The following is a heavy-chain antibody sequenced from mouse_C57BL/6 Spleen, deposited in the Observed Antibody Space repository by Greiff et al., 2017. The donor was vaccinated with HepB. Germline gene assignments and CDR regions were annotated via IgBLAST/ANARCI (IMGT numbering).Heavy chain of an antibody. J-gene: IGHJ1*03. CDR2: INPGSGGT. Sequence: QVQLQQSGAELVRPGTSVKVSCKASGYAFTNYLIEWVKQRPGQGLEWIGVINPGSGGTNYNEKFKGKATLTADKSSSTAYMQLSSLTSEDSAVYFCARDCGITTVVATDWYFDVWGTGTTVTVSS. CDR1: GYAFTNYL. V-gene: IGHV1-54*01. D-gene: IGHD1-1*01. CDR3: ARDCGITTVVATDWYFDV.